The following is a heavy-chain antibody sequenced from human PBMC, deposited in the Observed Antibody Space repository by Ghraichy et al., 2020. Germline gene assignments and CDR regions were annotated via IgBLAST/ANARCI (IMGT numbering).Heavy chain of an antibody. Sequence: SETLSLTCTVSGGSISSYYWSWIRQPPGKGLEWIGYIYYSGSTNYNPSLKSRVTISVDTSKNQFSLKLSSVTAADTAVYYCARADLRDYDFWSGYYTLDYWGQGTLVTVSS. CDR2: IYYSGST. D-gene: IGHD3-3*01. V-gene: IGHV4-59*01. J-gene: IGHJ4*02. CDR1: GGSISSYY. CDR3: ARADLRDYDFWSGYYTLDY.